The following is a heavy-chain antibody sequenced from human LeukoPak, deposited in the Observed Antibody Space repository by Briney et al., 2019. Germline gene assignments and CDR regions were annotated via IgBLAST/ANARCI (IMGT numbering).Heavy chain of an antibody. J-gene: IGHJ5*02. CDR3: ARCLRGSGTFNWFDP. CDR2: IYYSGST. D-gene: IGHD3-10*01. V-gene: IGHV4-61*01. Sequence: SETLSLTCSVSGGSISRSSYYWSWIRQPPGKGLEWIGYIYYSGSTNYNPSLKSRVTISVDTSKNQFSLKLSSVTAADTAVYYCARCLRGSGTFNWFDPWGQGTLVTVSS. CDR1: GGSISRSSYY.